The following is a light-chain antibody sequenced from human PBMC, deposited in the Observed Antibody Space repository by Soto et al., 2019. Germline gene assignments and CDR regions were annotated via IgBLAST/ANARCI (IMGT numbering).Light chain of an antibody. V-gene: IGLV2-14*01. CDR2: EVD. J-gene: IGLJ2*01. Sequence: QSALTQPASVSGSHGQSITISCTGTSSDIGAYNFVSWYQQHPGKAPKLMIYEVDNRPSGVSNRFSGSKSGNTASLTISGLQAEDEADYYCTSYTSNSALVFGGGTQLTVL. CDR1: SSDIGAYNF. CDR3: TSYTSNSALV.